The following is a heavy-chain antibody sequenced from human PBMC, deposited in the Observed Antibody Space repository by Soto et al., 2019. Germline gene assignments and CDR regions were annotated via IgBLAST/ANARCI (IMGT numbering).Heavy chain of an antibody. J-gene: IGHJ4*02. Sequence: QVVLLQSGAEVKEPGSSVRLSCQVSGSTFNNFAFSWVRQAPGQGPEWLGGIVVMSNAADYSQRFQDRVTITADTSTCTLYMELGSLTFDDTAVYYCARAIKRWEVNYYFDYWGQGTLVTVSS. V-gene: IGHV1-69*06. CDR2: IVVMSNAA. D-gene: IGHD1-26*01. CDR1: GSTFNNFA. CDR3: ARAIKRWEVNYYFDY.